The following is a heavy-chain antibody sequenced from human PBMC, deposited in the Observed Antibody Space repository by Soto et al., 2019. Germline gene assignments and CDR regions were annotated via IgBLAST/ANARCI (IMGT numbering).Heavy chain of an antibody. CDR2: ISYDGSNK. CDR1: EFTFSSYA. V-gene: IGHV3-30-3*01. CDR3: ARDYYDSSGYYSNFINWFAP. D-gene: IGHD3-22*01. J-gene: IGHJ5*02. Sequence: HPGGSLRLSCAASEFTFSSYAMHWVRQAPGKGLEWVAVISYDGSNKYYADSVKGRFTISRDNSKNTLYLQMNSLRAEDTAVYYCARDYYDSSGYYSNFINWFAPWGQGTLVTVAS.